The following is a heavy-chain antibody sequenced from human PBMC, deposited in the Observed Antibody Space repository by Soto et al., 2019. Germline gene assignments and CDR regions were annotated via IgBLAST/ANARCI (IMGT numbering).Heavy chain of an antibody. D-gene: IGHD3-10*01. J-gene: IGHJ5*02. Sequence: SETLSLTCTVSGGSISSSSYYWGWIRQPPGKGLEWIGSIYYSGSTYYNPSLKSRVTISVDTSKNQFSLKLSSVTAADTAVYYCARDGGMVRGVINSWFDPWGQGTLVTVSS. V-gene: IGHV4-39*02. CDR3: ARDGGMVRGVINSWFDP. CDR2: IYYSGST. CDR1: GGSISSSSYY.